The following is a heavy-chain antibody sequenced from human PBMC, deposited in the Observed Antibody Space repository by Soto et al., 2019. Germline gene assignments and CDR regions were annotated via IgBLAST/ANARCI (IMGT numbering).Heavy chain of an antibody. J-gene: IGHJ5*02. CDR2: ISAYNGNT. CDR3: ARDAELLTYYYGSGSSHGWFDP. D-gene: IGHD3-10*01. V-gene: IGHV1-18*01. CDR1: GYTFTSYG. Sequence: ASVKVSCKASGYTFTSYGISWVRQAPGQGLEWMGWISAYNGNTNYAQKLQGRVTMTTDTSTSTAYMELRSLRSDDTAVYYCARDAELLTYYYGSGSSHGWFDPWGQGTLVTVSS.